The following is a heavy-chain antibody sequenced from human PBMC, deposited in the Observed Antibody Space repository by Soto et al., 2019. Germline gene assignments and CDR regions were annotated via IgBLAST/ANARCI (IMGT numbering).Heavy chain of an antibody. CDR1: GDTFTDYY. CDR3: ARGGHVVVVTAALDC. Sequence: QVQLVQSGAEVKKPGASVKVSCKASGDTFTDYYIHWVRQAPGQGLEWMGTVNPSGGHTTYAQHFLGRMTMTRDTSTSTLYMERTSLTSEDTAVYYCARGGHVVVVTAALDCWGQGTLVTVSS. J-gene: IGHJ4*02. D-gene: IGHD2-21*02. V-gene: IGHV1-46*01. CDR2: VNPSGGHT.